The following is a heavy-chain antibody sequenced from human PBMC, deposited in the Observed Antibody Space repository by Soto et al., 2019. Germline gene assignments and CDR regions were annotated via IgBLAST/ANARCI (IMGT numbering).Heavy chain of an antibody. CDR2: IDPSDSYT. J-gene: IGHJ4*02. V-gene: IGHV5-10-1*01. CDR1: GYSFTSYW. D-gene: IGHD3-22*01. Sequence: PGESLKISCKGSGYSFTSYWISWVRQMPGKGLEWMGRIDPSDSYTNYSPSFQGHVTISADKSISTAYLQWSSLEASDTATYYCARQMGYFDTSGLDYWGQGTLVTVSS. CDR3: ARQMGYFDTSGLDY.